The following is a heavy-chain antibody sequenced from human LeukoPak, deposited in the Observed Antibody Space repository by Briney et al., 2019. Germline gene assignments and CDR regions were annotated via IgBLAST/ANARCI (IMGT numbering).Heavy chain of an antibody. CDR1: GYSISSGYY. CDR2: IYYSGST. V-gene: IGHV4-38-2*02. J-gene: IGHJ4*02. Sequence: SETLSLTCTVSGYSISSGYYWGWIRQPPGKGLEWIGSIYYSGSTYCNPSLKSRVTISVDTSKNQFSLKLSSVTAADTAVYYCARAETYSSDWYDPFFDYWGQGTLVTVSS. CDR3: ARAETYSSDWYDPFFDY. D-gene: IGHD6-19*01.